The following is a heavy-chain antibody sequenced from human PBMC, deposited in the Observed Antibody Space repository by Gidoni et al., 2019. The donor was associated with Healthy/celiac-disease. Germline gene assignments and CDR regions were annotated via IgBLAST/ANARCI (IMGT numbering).Heavy chain of an antibody. CDR3: AREYCSSTSCHDNWFDP. Sequence: QVQLVQSGAEVKKPGSSVKVSCKASGGTFSSYAISWVRQAPGQGLEWMGGIIPIFGTANYAQKFQGRVTITADESTSTAYMELSSLRSEDTAVYYCAREYCSSTSCHDNWFDPWGQGTLVTVSS. J-gene: IGHJ5*02. D-gene: IGHD2-2*01. CDR2: IIPIFGTA. CDR1: GGTFSSYA. V-gene: IGHV1-69*01.